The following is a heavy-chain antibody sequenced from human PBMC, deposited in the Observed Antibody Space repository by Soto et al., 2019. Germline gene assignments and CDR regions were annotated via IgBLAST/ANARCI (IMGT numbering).Heavy chain of an antibody. Sequence: SETLSLTCAVYAGSFSHYYWNWIRQSPGKGLEWIGKIKHSGSSNYNPSLRSRVSISVDMSKNQSSLRLTSVTAADTAVYYCARGGSSDWQVALDIWGQGTMVTVSS. CDR2: IKHSGSS. D-gene: IGHD6-19*01. CDR3: ARGGSSDWQVALDI. CDR1: AGSFSHYY. V-gene: IGHV4-34*01. J-gene: IGHJ3*02.